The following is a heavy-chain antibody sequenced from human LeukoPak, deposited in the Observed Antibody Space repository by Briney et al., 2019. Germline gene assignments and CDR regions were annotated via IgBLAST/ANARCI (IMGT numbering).Heavy chain of an antibody. V-gene: IGHV3-23*01. J-gene: IGHJ6*02. Sequence: GGSLRLSCAASGFTFSSYAMSWVRQAPGKGLEWVSAISGSGGSTYYADPVKGRFTISRDNSKNTLYLQMNSLRAEDTAVYYCANVWFGEPYGMDVWGQGTTVTVSS. CDR2: ISGSGGST. CDR1: GFTFSSYA. D-gene: IGHD3-10*01. CDR3: ANVWFGEPYGMDV.